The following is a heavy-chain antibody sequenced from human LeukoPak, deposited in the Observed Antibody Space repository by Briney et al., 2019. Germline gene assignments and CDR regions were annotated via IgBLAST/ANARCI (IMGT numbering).Heavy chain of an antibody. J-gene: IGHJ4*02. CDR2: IYYSGST. Sequence: SETLSLTCAVSGGSISGYYWSWIRQSPDKGLEWIGYIYYSGSTNYNPPLQSRVTISVDTSKNQFSLKISSLTAADTAVYYCARVAIPYDISPYYDGYMDVWGQGTLVTVSS. CDR1: GGSISGYY. CDR3: ARVAIPYDISPYYDGYMDV. V-gene: IGHV4-59*01. D-gene: IGHD3-22*01.